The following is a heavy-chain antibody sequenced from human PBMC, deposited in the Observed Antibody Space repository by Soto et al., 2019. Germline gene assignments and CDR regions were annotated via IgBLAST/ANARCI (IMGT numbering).Heavy chain of an antibody. CDR1: GYTFTGYY. V-gene: IGHV1-2*04. J-gene: IGHJ4*02. CDR2: INPNSGGT. D-gene: IGHD2-21*02. Sequence: ASVKVSCKASGYTFTGYYMHWVRQAPGQGLEWMGWINPNSGGTNYAQKFQGWVTMTRDTSISTAYMELSRLRSDDTAVYYCARSPGGVVTAMYYFDYWGQGTLVNVSS. CDR3: ARSPGGVVTAMYYFDY.